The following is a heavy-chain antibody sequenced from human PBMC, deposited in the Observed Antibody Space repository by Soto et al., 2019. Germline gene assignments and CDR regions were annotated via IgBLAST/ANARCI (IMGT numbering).Heavy chain of an antibody. CDR3: AKVYPPRDPPKHFDY. CDR1: GFTFSSYA. Sequence: EVQLLESGGGLVQPGGSLRLSCAASGFTFSSYAMSWVRQAPGKGLEWVSAISGSGGSTYYADSVKGPFTISGDNSKNTLYLQMTSLRAADTAVYYCAKVYPPRDPPKHFDYWGQGTLVTVSS. V-gene: IGHV3-23*01. CDR2: ISGSGGST. J-gene: IGHJ4*02.